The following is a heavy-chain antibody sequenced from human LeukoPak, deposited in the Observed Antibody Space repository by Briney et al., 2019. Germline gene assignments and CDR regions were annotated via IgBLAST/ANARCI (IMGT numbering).Heavy chain of an antibody. CDR3: ARDSQDIVVVPAAPGAFDI. V-gene: IGHV4-61*02. Sequence: SQTLSLTCTVSGGSISSGSYYWSWIRQPAGKGLEWIGRIYTSGGTNYNPSLKSRVTISVDTSKNQFSLKLSSVTAADTAVYYCARDSQDIVVVPAAPGAFDIWGQGTMVTVSS. CDR2: IYTSGGT. J-gene: IGHJ3*02. CDR1: GGSISSGSYY. D-gene: IGHD2-2*01.